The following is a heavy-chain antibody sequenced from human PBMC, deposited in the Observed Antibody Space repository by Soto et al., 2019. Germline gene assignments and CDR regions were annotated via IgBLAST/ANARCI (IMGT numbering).Heavy chain of an antibody. CDR2: INPNSGGT. J-gene: IGHJ3*02. Sequence: QVQLVQSGAEVKKPGASVKVSCKASGYTFTGYYMHWVRQAPGQGLEWMGWINPNSGGTNYAQKFQGWVPMTRDTSISTAYMELSRLRSDDTAVYYCAGSSRGAATADAFDIWGQGTMVTGSS. CDR1: GYTFTGYY. D-gene: IGHD6-13*01. V-gene: IGHV1-2*04. CDR3: AGSSRGAATADAFDI.